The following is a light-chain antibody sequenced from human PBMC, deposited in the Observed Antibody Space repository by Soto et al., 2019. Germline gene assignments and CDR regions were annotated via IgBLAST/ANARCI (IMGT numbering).Light chain of an antibody. CDR2: DII. CDR1: SSDVGAYIF. Sequence: QSVLTQPASVSGSHGQSITISCTGTSSDVGAYIFVSWYQQHPGKAPKLMIYDIINRPSGVSNRFSGSKSGNTASLTISGLQAEDEADYYCVSFTTSRSYVFGTGTKVTVL. CDR3: VSFTTSRSYV. V-gene: IGLV2-14*03. J-gene: IGLJ1*01.